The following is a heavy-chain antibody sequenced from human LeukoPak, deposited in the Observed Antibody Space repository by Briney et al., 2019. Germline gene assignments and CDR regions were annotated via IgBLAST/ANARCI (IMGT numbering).Heavy chain of an antibody. CDR1: GGSVSSGNYY. V-gene: IGHV4-61*01. Sequence: SETLSLTCTVSGGSVSSGNYYWSWIRQPPGKGLEWIGYIYFSGSTTYNPSLKSRVTISVDTSKNQFSLKLTSVTPADTAVYYCARCPIALAPPHFDYWGQGTLVTVSS. CDR2: IYFSGST. D-gene: IGHD6-19*01. CDR3: ARCPIALAPPHFDY. J-gene: IGHJ4*02.